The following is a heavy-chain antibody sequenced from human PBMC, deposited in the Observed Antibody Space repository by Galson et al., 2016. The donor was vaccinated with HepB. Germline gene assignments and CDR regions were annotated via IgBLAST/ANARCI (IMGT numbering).Heavy chain of an antibody. Sequence: SETLSLTCTVSGYSIGSGFFWGWIRQSPGKRLEWIGSVYHTGDTYYNPSLKSRVTILVDASKNQFSLSLSSVTAADTAVYYCARAETTVTTHDFWGLGTLVTVSS. CDR1: GYSIGSGFF. J-gene: IGHJ4*02. CDR3: ARAETTVTTHDF. CDR2: VYHTGDT. D-gene: IGHD1/OR15-1a*01. V-gene: IGHV4-38-2*02.